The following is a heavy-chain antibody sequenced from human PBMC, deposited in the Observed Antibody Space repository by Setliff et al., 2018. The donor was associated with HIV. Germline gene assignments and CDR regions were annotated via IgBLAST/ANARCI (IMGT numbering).Heavy chain of an antibody. CDR3: ARPYDSLYG. V-gene: IGHV4-39*01. J-gene: IGHJ4*02. CDR2: IYYRGAT. D-gene: IGHD3-22*01. CDR1: GGSINNSDFY. Sequence: SETLSLTCTVSGGSINNSDFYWGWIRQSPGKGLEWIGSIYYRGATYYNPTLQSRVTISADTSKNQFYLKLTSVTAADTAIYYCARPYDSLYGWGQGVLVTVSS.